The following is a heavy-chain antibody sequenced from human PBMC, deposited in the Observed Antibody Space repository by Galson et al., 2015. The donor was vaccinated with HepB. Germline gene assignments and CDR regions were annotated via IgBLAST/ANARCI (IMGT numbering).Heavy chain of an antibody. D-gene: IGHD1-26*01. CDR2: IYIGGET. V-gene: IGHV3-53*04. CDR3: ARGLPYSGSYAAFDI. Sequence: SLRLSCAASGFIVSYNYMTWVRQAPGKGLGWVSLIYIGGETYYADSVKGRFTMSRHNSKNTLYLQMNGLRLDDTAIYYCARGLPYSGSYAAFDIWGQGAMVTVSS. CDR1: GFIVSYNY. J-gene: IGHJ3*02.